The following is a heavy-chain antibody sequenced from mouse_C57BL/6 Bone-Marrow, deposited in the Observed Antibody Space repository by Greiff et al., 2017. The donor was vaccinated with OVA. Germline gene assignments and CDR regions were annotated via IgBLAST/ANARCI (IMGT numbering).Heavy chain of an antibody. CDR2: INPNNGGT. Sequence: EVQLQQSGPELVKPGASVKIPCKASGYTFTDYNMDWVKQSHGKSLEWIGDINPNNGGTIYNQKFKGKATLTVDKSSSTAYMELRSLTSEDTAVYYCARMGGYFLHWYFDVWGTGTTVTVSS. J-gene: IGHJ1*03. V-gene: IGHV1-18*01. CDR3: ARMGGYFLHWYFDV. CDR1: GYTFTDYN. D-gene: IGHD2-3*01.